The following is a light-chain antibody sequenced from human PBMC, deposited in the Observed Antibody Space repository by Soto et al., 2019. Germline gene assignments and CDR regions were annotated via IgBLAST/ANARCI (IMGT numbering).Light chain of an antibody. J-gene: IGKJ2*01. Sequence: EIVLTQSPGTLSLYPGERATLSCRANQSVSSSYLAWYQQKPGQAPRLLIYGASSRATGIPDRFIGSGSGTDFAINISRLEPEDLAVYYCQQYGSSPRDTFGQGTKLEIK. CDR3: QQYGSSPRDT. CDR2: GAS. V-gene: IGKV3-20*01. CDR1: QSVSSSY.